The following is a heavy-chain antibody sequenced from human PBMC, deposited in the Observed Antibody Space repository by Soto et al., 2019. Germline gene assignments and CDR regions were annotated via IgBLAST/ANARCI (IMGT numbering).Heavy chain of an antibody. V-gene: IGHV3-23*01. Sequence: EVQLLESGGGLVQPGGSLRLSCAASGFTFSSYAMSWVRQAPGKGLEWVSAISGSGGSTYYADSVKGRFTISRDNSKNTLYLQMNSLRAEDTAVYYCAKDAVSYCGGDCFTDYWGQGTLVTVSS. CDR3: AKDAVSYCGGDCFTDY. D-gene: IGHD2-21*01. CDR1: GFTFSSYA. CDR2: ISGSGGST. J-gene: IGHJ4*02.